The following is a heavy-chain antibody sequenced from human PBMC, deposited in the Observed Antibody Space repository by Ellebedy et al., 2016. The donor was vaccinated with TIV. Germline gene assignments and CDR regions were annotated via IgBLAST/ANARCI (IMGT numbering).Heavy chain of an antibody. Sequence: GGSLRLSXAASEFTFSRFGMYWVRQAPGKGLEWVAGISYDGSYKYYADSVKGRFTVSRDNSKNSLFLQLNIPRAEDTAVYYCAKDSGFWSGYSDYWGQGTLVTVSS. D-gene: IGHD3-3*01. J-gene: IGHJ4*02. CDR1: EFTFSRFG. CDR2: ISYDGSYK. CDR3: AKDSGFWSGYSDY. V-gene: IGHV3-30*18.